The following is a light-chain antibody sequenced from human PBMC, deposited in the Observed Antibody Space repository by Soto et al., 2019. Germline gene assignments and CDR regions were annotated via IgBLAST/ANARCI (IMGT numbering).Light chain of an antibody. Sequence: EIVMTQSPTTLSVSPGNRATLSCRASQSLSRNLAWYQQKPGQVPRLLLYGASTRATGVPARFSGSGSGTEFTLTISSLQPEDFAVYYCQQYGSSPLTFGGGTKVDIK. J-gene: IGKJ4*01. V-gene: IGKV3-15*01. CDR3: QQYGSSPLT. CDR1: QSLSRN. CDR2: GAS.